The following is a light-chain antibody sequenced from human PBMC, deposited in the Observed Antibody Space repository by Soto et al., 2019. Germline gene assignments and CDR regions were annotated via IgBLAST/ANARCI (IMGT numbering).Light chain of an antibody. Sequence: EIVMTQSPATLSVSPGERATLSCRASQSVSSDLAWYHQKPGQAPRLLIYSASTRATGIPARFSGSGSGTEFTLTINSLQSEDFAVYNCQQYNKWPRTFGQGTKVDIK. CDR2: SAS. J-gene: IGKJ2*01. CDR1: QSVSSD. V-gene: IGKV3-15*01. CDR3: QQYNKWPRT.